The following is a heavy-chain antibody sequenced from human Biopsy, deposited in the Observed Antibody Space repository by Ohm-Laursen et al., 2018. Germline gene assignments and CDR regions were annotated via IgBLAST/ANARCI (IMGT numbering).Heavy chain of an antibody. CDR1: SGSISSYY. J-gene: IGHJ4*02. Sequence: SDTLSLTCTVSSGSISSYYWSWIRQPPGRGLEWIGYIDYRGSTKYNSSLRSRVTMSIDTSRSQFPLKLSSVTAADTAVYYWSTTTMDTSGWFGNYFDSWGQGTLVTVSA. D-gene: IGHD6-19*01. V-gene: IGHV4-59*07. CDR3: STTTMDTSGWFGNYFDS. CDR2: IDYRGST.